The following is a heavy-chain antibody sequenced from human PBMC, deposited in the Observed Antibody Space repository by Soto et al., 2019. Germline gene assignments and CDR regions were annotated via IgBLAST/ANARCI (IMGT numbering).Heavy chain of an antibody. Sequence: GESLQNPYKGSGYMPTSYWYRGVRQMPGKGLEWMGIIYPGDSDTRYSPSFQGQVTISADKSISTAYLQWSSLKASDTAMYYCAGTYYDILTGYHPVDYWGQGPL. D-gene: IGHD3-9*01. CDR3: AGTYYDILTGYHPVDY. CDR1: GYMPTSYW. V-gene: IGHV5-51*01. CDR2: IYPGDSDT. J-gene: IGHJ4*02.